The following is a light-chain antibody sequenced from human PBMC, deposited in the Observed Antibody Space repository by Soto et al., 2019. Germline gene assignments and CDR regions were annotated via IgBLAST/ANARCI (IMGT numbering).Light chain of an antibody. CDR1: QSISSY. J-gene: IGKJ5*01. CDR2: AAS. Sequence: DIQMTQIPSSLSASVGDRVTITCRASQSISSYLNWYQHKPGKAPKLLIYAASTLQSGVPSRFSGSGSGTDFTLTISCLQSEDFATYYCQQYYSPPITFGQGTRLEI. CDR3: QQYYSPPIT. V-gene: IGKV1-39*01.